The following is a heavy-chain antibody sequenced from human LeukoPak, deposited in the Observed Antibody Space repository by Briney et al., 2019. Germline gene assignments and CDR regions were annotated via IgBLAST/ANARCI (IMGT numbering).Heavy chain of an antibody. J-gene: IGHJ4*02. D-gene: IGHD2-15*01. CDR2: ITYSGGKT. CDR1: GFTFSSYA. CDR3: AKDPPHSPFDY. V-gene: IGHV3-23*01. Sequence: GGSLRLSCAASGFTFSSYAVSWVRQAPGKGLEWVSAITYSGGKTNYADSVKGRFTISRDNSKNTLYLQMNSLRADDTAIYYCAKDPPHSPFDYWGQGTLVTDSS.